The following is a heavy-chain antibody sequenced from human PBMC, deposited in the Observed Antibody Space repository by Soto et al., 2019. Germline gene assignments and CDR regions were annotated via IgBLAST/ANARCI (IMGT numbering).Heavy chain of an antibody. CDR1: GGSFSGYY. V-gene: IGHV4-34*01. Sequence: SETLSLTCAVYGGSFSGYYWSWIRQPPGKGLEGIGEINHSGSTNYNPSLKSRVTISVDTSKNQFSLKLSSVTAADTAVYYCARTPGSSWYDFDYWGQGTLVTVSS. D-gene: IGHD6-13*01. CDR2: INHSGST. J-gene: IGHJ4*02. CDR3: ARTPGSSWYDFDY.